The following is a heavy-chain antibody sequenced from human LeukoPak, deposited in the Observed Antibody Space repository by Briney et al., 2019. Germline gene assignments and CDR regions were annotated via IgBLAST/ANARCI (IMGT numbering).Heavy chain of an antibody. D-gene: IGHD2-15*01. CDR2: INAGNGNT. V-gene: IGHV1-3*03. J-gene: IGHJ5*02. Sequence: GASVKVSCKASGYTFTSYAMHWVRQAPGQRLEWMGWINAGNGNTKYSQEFQGRVTITRDTSASTAYMELSSLRSEDMAVYYCARDGYSSGSGWFDPWGQGTLVTVSS. CDR3: ARDGYSSGSGWFDP. CDR1: GYTFTSYA.